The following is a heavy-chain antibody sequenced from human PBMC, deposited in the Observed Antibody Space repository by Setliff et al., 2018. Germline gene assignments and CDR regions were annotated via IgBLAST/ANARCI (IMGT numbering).Heavy chain of an antibody. D-gene: IGHD6-19*01. CDR3: ARGGSSGWYGGAFDM. J-gene: IGHJ3*02. V-gene: IGHV4-4*08. CDR1: GGSISNYY. Sequence: KPSETLSLTCTVSGGSISNYYWSWIRQPPGKGLEWIGYIYHTGSTIYNPSLKSRVTMSVDTSKNHFSLKLTSVTAAETALYYCARGGSSGWYGGAFDMWGQGTKVTVSS. CDR2: IYHTGST.